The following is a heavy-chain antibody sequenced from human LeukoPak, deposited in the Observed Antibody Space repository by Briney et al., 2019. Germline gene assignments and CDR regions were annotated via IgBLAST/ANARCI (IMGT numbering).Heavy chain of an antibody. CDR1: GGSFSGYY. V-gene: IGHV4-34*01. J-gene: IGHJ4*02. CDR2: NNHSGST. Sequence: SETLSLTCAVYGGSFSGYYWSWVRQPPGKGLEWIGENNHSGSTNYNPSLKSRVTISVDTSKNQFSLKLSSVTAADTAVYYCARGEVVDDWGQGTLVTVSS. CDR3: ARGEVVDD. D-gene: IGHD2-2*01.